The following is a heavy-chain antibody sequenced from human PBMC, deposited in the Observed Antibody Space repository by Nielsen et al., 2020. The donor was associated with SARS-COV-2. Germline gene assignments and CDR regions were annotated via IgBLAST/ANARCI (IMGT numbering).Heavy chain of an antibody. CDR1: GYSFTTYA. V-gene: IGHV1-3*01. CDR2: INAGNGNT. J-gene: IGHJ4*02. CDR3: ARDVLPKTGNPGTFDY. Sequence: ASVKVSCKASGYSFTTYAIHWARQAPGQSLEWMGWINAGNGNTKYSQKFQGRVTMTADKSTSTAYVELSSLRSEDTAVYYCARDVLPKTGNPGTFDYWGQGTLVTVSS. D-gene: IGHD7-27*01.